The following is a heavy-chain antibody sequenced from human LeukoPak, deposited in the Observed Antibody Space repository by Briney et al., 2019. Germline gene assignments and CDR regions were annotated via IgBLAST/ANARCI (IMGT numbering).Heavy chain of an antibody. CDR1: GYTFTSYG. D-gene: IGHD1-26*01. Sequence: GASVTVSCKASGYTFTSYGISWVRQAPGQGLEGMGWISAYNGNTNYAQKLQGRVNMTTDTSTSTAYMELRSLRSDDTAVYYCAREYSGNYVTEFDYWGQGTLVTVSS. CDR2: ISAYNGNT. CDR3: AREYSGNYVTEFDY. V-gene: IGHV1-18*01. J-gene: IGHJ4*02.